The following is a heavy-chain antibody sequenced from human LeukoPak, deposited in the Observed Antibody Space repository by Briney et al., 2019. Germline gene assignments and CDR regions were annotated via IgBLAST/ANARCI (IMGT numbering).Heavy chain of an antibody. D-gene: IGHD6-13*01. Sequence: VASVKVSCKASGYTFTNYGVSWVRQAPGQGLEWMGWISPYKGNTKYSEKVQGRVTMTTDTSTSTAYMELRSLRSDDTAVYYCARDRGVTAVGTFGDYWGQGTLDTVSS. CDR2: ISPYKGNT. J-gene: IGHJ4*02. V-gene: IGHV1-18*01. CDR1: GYTFTNYG. CDR3: ARDRGVTAVGTFGDY.